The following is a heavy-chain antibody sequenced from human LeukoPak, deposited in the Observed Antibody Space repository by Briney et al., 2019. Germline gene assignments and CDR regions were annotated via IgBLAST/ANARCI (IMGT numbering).Heavy chain of an antibody. CDR1: GGSISSSNW. CDR2: INHSGST. D-gene: IGHD3-16*01. V-gene: IGHV4-4*02. J-gene: IGHJ5*02. Sequence: PSGTLSLTCAVSGGSISSSNWWSWVRQPPGKGLEWIGEINHSGSTVYNPSLKSRVTISVDTSKSQLSLKLNSVTAADTAMYYCAPNWDNWFDPWGQGTLVTVSS. CDR3: APNWDNWFDP.